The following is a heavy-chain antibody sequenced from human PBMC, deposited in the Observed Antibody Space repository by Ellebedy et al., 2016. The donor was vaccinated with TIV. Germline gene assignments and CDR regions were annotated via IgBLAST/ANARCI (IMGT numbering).Heavy chain of an antibody. V-gene: IGHV1-8*01. CDR3: ARGRGFLQGLEY. CDR1: GYSFSTYD. J-gene: IGHJ4*02. CDR2: MNPKSGNT. Sequence: AASVKVSCKASGYSFSTYDIHWVRQATGQGLEWMGWMNPKSGNTGYAQKFQGRVSMTSHTSINTAYMDLSRLRFEDTAVYYCARGRGFLQGLEYWGQGSLVTVPS. D-gene: IGHD3-10*01.